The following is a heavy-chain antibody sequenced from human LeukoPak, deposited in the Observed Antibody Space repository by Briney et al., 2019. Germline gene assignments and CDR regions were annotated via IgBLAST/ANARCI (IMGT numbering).Heavy chain of an antibody. Sequence: GGSLRLSCAASGFTFSSYSMNWVRQAPGKGLEWVSSISSSSSYIYYADSVKGRFTISRDNAKNSLYLQMNSLRAKDTAVYYCARDQAKRRIAAAGIHWFDPWGQGTLVTVSS. CDR2: ISSSSSYI. D-gene: IGHD6-13*01. J-gene: IGHJ5*02. CDR1: GFTFSSYS. V-gene: IGHV3-21*01. CDR3: ARDQAKRRIAAAGIHWFDP.